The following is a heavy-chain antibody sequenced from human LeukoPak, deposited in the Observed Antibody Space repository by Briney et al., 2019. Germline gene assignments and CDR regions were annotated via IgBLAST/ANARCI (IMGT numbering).Heavy chain of an antibody. CDR2: MNHNSGST. CDR3: ARGPNYYDREGPDY. D-gene: IGHD3-22*01. CDR1: GYTFTSYD. Sequence: ASVKVSCKASGYTFTSYDINWVRQATGQGLEWMGWMNHNSGSTGYAQKFPGRVTITRNTSISTAYMELSSLRSEDTAVYYCARGPNYYDREGPDYWGQGTLVT. V-gene: IGHV1-8*03. J-gene: IGHJ4*02.